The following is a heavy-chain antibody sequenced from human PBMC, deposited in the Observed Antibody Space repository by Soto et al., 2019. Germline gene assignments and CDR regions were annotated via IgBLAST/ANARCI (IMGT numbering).Heavy chain of an antibody. J-gene: IGHJ4*02. CDR1: GGSISSSRYY. D-gene: IGHD4-17*01. V-gene: IGHV4-39*01. CDR2: SGTT. Sequence: QLQLQESGPGLVKPSETLSLTCTVSGGSISSSRYYWGWIRQPPGKGLEWIGSGTTDYNPSLRSRVTISVDTSKERFSLKLSSVTAADTAVYYCATYGGDTGRFDYWGQGALVTVSS. CDR3: ATYGGDTGRFDY.